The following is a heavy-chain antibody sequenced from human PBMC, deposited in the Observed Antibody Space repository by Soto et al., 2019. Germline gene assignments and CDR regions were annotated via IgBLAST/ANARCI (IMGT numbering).Heavy chain of an antibody. CDR1: AGSISSSNYY. CDR2: IYYSGSA. CDR3: ARDYEYFGH. J-gene: IGHJ1*01. Sequence: PSETLSLTCTVSAGSISSSNYYWGWIRQPAGKGLELIGSIYYSGSAYYTPALKSRLTISVDTSKNQFSLKLSSVNAADTAVYYCARDYEYFGHWGQGTLVTVSS. V-gene: IGHV4-39*01. D-gene: IGHD4-17*01.